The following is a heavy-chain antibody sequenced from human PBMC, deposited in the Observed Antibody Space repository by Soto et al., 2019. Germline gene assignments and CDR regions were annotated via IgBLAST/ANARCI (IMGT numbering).Heavy chain of an antibody. CDR1: GYTFTSYY. CDR3: ARDHDILTGYPHFDY. Sequence: ASVKVSCKASGYTFTSYYMHWVRQAPGQGLEWMGIINPSGGSTSYAQKFQGRVTMTRDTSTSTVYMELSSLRSEDTAVYYCARDHDILTGYPHFDYWGQGTLVTVSP. J-gene: IGHJ4*02. CDR2: INPSGGST. V-gene: IGHV1-46*03. D-gene: IGHD3-9*01.